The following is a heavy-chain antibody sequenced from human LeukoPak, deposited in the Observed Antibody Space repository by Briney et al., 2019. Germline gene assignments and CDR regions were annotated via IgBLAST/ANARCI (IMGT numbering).Heavy chain of an antibody. Sequence: PSETLSLTCTVSGGSVNSGGYYWTWIRQHPGKGLEWLGYIYYSGRTYYNPSLKSRITISLDTSKNQFSLNLPSVSAADTAFYFCARSSDYGDYDWGQGTLITVSS. D-gene: IGHD4-17*01. CDR2: IYYSGRT. V-gene: IGHV4-31*03. CDR3: ARSSDYGDYD. J-gene: IGHJ4*02. CDR1: GGSVNSGGYY.